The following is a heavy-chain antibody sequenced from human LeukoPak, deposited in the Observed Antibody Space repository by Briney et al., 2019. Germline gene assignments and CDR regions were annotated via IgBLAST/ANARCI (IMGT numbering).Heavy chain of an antibody. Sequence: PGGSLRLSCAASGFTFSSYGMTWVRQAPGKGLEWVSYISSSSSTIYYADSVKGRFTISRDNAKNSLYLQMNSLRAEDTAVYYCARDSSWYRYWGQGTLVTVSS. J-gene: IGHJ4*02. D-gene: IGHD6-13*01. CDR3: ARDSSWYRY. CDR1: GFTFSSYG. V-gene: IGHV3-48*01. CDR2: ISSSSSTI.